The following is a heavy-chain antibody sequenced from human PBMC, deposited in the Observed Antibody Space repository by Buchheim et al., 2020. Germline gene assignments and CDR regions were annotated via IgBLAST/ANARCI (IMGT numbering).Heavy chain of an antibody. CDR1: GGSFSGYY. J-gene: IGHJ6*02. CDR2: INHSGST. V-gene: IGHV4-34*01. CDR3: ASEDPRDYYYGMDV. Sequence: QVQLQQWGAGLLKPSETLSLTCAVYGGSFSGYYWSWIRQPPGKGLEWIGEINHSGSTNYNPSLKSRVNISLAKSKNQFPLKLSSVTAADTAVYYCASEDPRDYYYGMDVWGQGTT.